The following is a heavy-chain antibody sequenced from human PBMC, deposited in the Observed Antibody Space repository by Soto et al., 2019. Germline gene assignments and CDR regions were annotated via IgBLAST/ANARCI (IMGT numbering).Heavy chain of an antibody. V-gene: IGHV3-30*18. CDR2: ISYDGSNK. J-gene: IGHJ6*02. Sequence: PGGSLRLSCAASGFTFSSYGMHWVRQAPGKGLEWVAVISYDGSNKYYADSVKGRLTISRDNSKNTLYLQMNSLRAEDTAVYYCAKFGYGVYGMDVWGQGTTVTVSS. D-gene: IGHD4-17*01. CDR1: GFTFSSYG. CDR3: AKFGYGVYGMDV.